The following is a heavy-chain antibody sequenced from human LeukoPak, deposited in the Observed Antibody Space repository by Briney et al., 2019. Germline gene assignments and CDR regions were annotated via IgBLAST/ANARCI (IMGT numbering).Heavy chain of an antibody. CDR2: ISNDGGGT. Sequence: GGSLRLSCSASGFIFNNYGLMWVHQAPGEGVEWVSAISNDGGGTTYADFVKGRFTISRDNSKNTLSLQMNSLRPEDTALYYCAKGNSGYFADLWGQGTVVTVSS. CDR1: GFIFNNYG. D-gene: IGHD3-22*01. J-gene: IGHJ5*02. CDR3: AKGNSGYFADL. V-gene: IGHV3-23*01.